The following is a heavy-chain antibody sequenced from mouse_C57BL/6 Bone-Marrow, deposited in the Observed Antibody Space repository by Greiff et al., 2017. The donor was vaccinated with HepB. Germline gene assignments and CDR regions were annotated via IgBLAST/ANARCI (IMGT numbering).Heavy chain of an antibody. D-gene: IGHD1-1*01. CDR2: IWSGGST. CDR1: GFSLTSYG. V-gene: IGHV2-2*01. CDR3: ARKGFYGSSYPYAMDY. Sequence: QVQLQHSGPGLVQPSQSLSITCTVSGFSLTSYGVHWVRQSPGKGLEWLGVIWSGGSTDYNAAFISRLSISKDNSKSQVFFKMNSLQADDTAIYYCARKGFYGSSYPYAMDYWGQGTSVTVSS. J-gene: IGHJ4*01.